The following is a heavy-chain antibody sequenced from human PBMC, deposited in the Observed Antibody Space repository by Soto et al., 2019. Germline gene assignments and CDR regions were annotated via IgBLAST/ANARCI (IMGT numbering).Heavy chain of an antibody. V-gene: IGHV4-59*03. J-gene: IGHJ4*02. Sequence: SETLSLTCSVSGGSISSAYWSWIRQPPGKGLEWIAYIDYSENTHPNPSLKGRVTMSLDTSKNQFSLKLSSVTASDTAVYFCAKHSGYYDFDSWGQGTRVTVSS. CDR3: AKHSGYYDFDS. D-gene: IGHD5-12*01. CDR2: IDYSENT. CDR1: GGSISSAY.